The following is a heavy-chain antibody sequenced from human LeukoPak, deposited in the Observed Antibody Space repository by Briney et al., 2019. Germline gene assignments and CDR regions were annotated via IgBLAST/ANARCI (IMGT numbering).Heavy chain of an antibody. J-gene: IGHJ4*02. CDR1: GYTFTSYG. V-gene: IGHV1-18*01. CDR2: ISAYNGNT. Sequence: ASVKVSCKASGYTFTSYGISWVRQAPGQGLERMGWISAYNGNTNYAQRLQGRVTMTTDTSTSTAYMELRSLRSDDTAVYYCAREATDYDFWSGLSDYWGQGTLVTVSS. D-gene: IGHD3-3*01. CDR3: AREATDYDFWSGLSDY.